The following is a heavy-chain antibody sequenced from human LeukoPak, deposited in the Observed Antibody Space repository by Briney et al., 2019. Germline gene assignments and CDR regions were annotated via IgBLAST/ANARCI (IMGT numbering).Heavy chain of an antibody. J-gene: IGHJ4*02. Sequence: GGSLRLSCAASGFTFSSYTMNWVRQAPGKGLEWVSSISSTSTYIHDADSVKGRFTIYRDNAKNSLYLQMNSLRAEDTAVYYCAKEDTATVFDYWGQGTLVTVSS. CDR2: ISSTSTYI. V-gene: IGHV3-21*04. D-gene: IGHD5-18*01. CDR1: GFTFSSYT. CDR3: AKEDTATVFDY.